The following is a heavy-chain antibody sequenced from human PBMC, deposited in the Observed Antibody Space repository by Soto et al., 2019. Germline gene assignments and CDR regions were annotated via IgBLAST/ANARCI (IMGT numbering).Heavy chain of an antibody. V-gene: IGHV1-69*13. CDR2: IIPNFGTA. J-gene: IGHJ6*03. Sequence: SVKVSCKASGGTFSSYAISWVRQAPGQGLEWMGGIIPNFGTANYAQKFQGRVAITADESTSTAYMQLRSLRSDDTAVYYCARAGTHYYYYYMDVWGKGTTVTVSS. CDR3: ARAGTHYYYYYMDV. CDR1: GGTFSSYA. D-gene: IGHD1-7*01.